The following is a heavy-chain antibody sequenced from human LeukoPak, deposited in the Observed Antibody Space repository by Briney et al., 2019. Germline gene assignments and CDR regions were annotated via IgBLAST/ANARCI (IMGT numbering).Heavy chain of an antibody. CDR3: ARVGGFGELS. CDR1: GYTFTAYY. D-gene: IGHD3-10*01. J-gene: IGHJ4*02. CDR2: INPNNGGT. Sequence: ASVKVSCKTSGYTFTAYYTLWVRQAPGQGPEWMGWINPNNGGTNYAQKSQGRVTMTRGTSISAAYMELSRLRSDDTAVYYCARVGGFGELSWGQGTLVTVSS. V-gene: IGHV1-2*02.